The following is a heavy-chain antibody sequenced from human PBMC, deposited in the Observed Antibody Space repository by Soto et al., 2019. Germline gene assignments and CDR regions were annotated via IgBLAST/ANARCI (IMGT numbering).Heavy chain of an antibody. Sequence: SETLSLTCAVSGGSISSGGYSWSWIRQPPGKGLEWIGYIYHSGSTYYNPSLKSRVTISVDRSKNQFSLKLSSVTAADTAVYYCASGQQLVRNYWGQGTLVTVPS. CDR2: IYHSGST. D-gene: IGHD6-13*01. CDR1: GGSISSGGYS. J-gene: IGHJ4*02. V-gene: IGHV4-30-2*01. CDR3: ASGQQLVRNY.